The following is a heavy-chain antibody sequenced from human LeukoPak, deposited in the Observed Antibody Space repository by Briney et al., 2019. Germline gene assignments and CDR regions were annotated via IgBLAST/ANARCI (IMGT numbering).Heavy chain of an antibody. V-gene: IGHV4-34*01. CDR2: INHSGST. CDR1: GGSFSGYY. Sequence: PSETLSLTCAVYGGSFSGYYWSWIRQPPGKGLEWIGEINHSGSTNYNPSLKSRVTISVDTSKNQFSLKLSSVTAADTAVYYCARGRRIIAAAGTYRGLNFDYWGQGTLVTVSS. J-gene: IGHJ4*02. CDR3: ARGRRIIAAAGTYRGLNFDY. D-gene: IGHD6-13*01.